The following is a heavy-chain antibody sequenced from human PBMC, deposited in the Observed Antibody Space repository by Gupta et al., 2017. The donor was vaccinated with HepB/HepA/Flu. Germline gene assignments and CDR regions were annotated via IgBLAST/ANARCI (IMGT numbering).Heavy chain of an antibody. J-gene: IGHJ6*02. CDR1: GFSLSNARMG. D-gene: IGHD2-15*01. CDR2: IFSNDEK. Sequence: QVTLKESGPVLVKPTETLTLTCTVSGFSLSNARMGVSWIRQPPVKALEWLAHIFSNDEKAYSTSLKSRLTISKDTSKSQVVLTRTNMDPVDTATYYCARMGGGYCSGGSCYYYYYGMDVWGQGTTVTVS. V-gene: IGHV2-26*01. CDR3: ARMGGGYCSGGSCYYYYYGMDV.